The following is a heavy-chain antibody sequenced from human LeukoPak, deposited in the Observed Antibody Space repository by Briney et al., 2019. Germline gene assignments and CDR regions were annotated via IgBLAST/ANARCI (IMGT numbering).Heavy chain of an antibody. CDR2: ISGSGGST. J-gene: IGHJ3*02. CDR1: GFTFSSYA. CDR3: AKRIVVVPAAITVPAFDI. V-gene: IGHV3-23*01. D-gene: IGHD2-2*02. Sequence: GGSLRLSCAASGFTFSSYAMSWVRQAPGKGLEGVSAISGSGGSTYYADSVKGRFTISRDNSKNTLYLQMNSLRAEDTAVYYCAKRIVVVPAAITVPAFDIWGQGTMVTVSS.